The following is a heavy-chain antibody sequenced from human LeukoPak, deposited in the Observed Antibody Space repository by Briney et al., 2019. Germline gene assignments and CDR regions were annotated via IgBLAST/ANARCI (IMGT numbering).Heavy chain of an antibody. CDR2: ISGSGGST. V-gene: IGHV3-23*01. CDR3: AKKRPKGGIAVAGSLYFDY. CDR1: GFTFSSYA. D-gene: IGHD6-19*01. J-gene: IGHJ4*02. Sequence: GGSLRLFCAASGFTFSSYAMSWVRQAPGKGLEWVSAISGSGGSTYYADSVKGRFTISRDNSKNTLYLQMNSLRAEDTAVYYCAKKRPKGGIAVAGSLYFDYWGQGTLVTVSS.